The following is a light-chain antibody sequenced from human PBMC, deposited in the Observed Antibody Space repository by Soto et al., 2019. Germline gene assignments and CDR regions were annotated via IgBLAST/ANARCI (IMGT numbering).Light chain of an antibody. V-gene: IGKV1-39*01. CDR2: CAS. CDR3: QQSYRSPYT. CDR1: QSINIY. Sequence: IQLTQSPSSLSASVGDRVTVTCRASQSINIYLNWYQQKPEKAPTLLIYCASTLQSGVPSRFSGGGSRTDCTLTISSLQTEDFATYYCQQSYRSPYTFGQGTKLEI. J-gene: IGKJ2*01.